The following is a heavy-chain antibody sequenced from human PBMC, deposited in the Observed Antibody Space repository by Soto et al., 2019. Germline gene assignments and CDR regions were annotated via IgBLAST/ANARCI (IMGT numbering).Heavy chain of an antibody. CDR3: AIVDSYDTIYYRLFSV. D-gene: IGHD3-16*01. CDR1: GGSFSGYY. V-gene: IGHV4-34*01. J-gene: IGHJ4*02. CDR2: INHSGST. Sequence: PSETLSLTCAVYGGSFSGYYWTWIRQPPGTGLEWIGEINHSGSTNYNPSLKSRVTISVDTSKNQFSLKLTSVTAADTAVYYCAIVDSYDTIYYRLFSVWGQGTLVTVSS.